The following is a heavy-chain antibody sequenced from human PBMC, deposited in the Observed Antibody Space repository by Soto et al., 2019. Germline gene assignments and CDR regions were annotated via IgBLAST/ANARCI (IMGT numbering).Heavy chain of an antibody. V-gene: IGHV3-23*01. CDR2: VTGSGYST. D-gene: IGHD6-19*01. CDR3: AKDLRSSGWFDFDY. CDR1: GVTFSSYA. Sequence: EVQLSESGGGLVQPGGSLRLSCAASGVTFSSYAMSWVRQAPGTGLEWVSTVTGSGYSTYYADSVEGRFTISSDNSKSTLYLQMDSLRVEDTPMYYCAKDLRSSGWFDFDYWGQGILVTVSS. J-gene: IGHJ4*02.